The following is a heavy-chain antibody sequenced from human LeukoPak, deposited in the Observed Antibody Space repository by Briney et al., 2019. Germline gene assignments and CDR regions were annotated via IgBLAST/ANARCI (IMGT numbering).Heavy chain of an antibody. V-gene: IGHV3-30-3*01. J-gene: IGHJ4*02. CDR1: GFTFSSYA. CDR2: ISYDGSNK. Sequence: PGGSLRLSCAASGFTFSSYAMHWVRQAPGKGLEWVAVISYDGSNKYYADSVKGRFTISRDNSKNTLYLQMNSLRAEDTAVYYCARDQNIVATIAVDYWGQGTLVTVSS. D-gene: IGHD5-12*01. CDR3: ARDQNIVATIAVDY.